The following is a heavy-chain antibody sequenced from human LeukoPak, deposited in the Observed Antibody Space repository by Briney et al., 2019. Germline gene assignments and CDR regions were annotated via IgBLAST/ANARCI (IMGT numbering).Heavy chain of an antibody. CDR1: GFTFSDYY. CDR2: ISENGRAK. Sequence: TGGSLRLSCAASGFTFSDYYMSWVRQAPGEGLEWVASISENGRAKPYVASVRGRFTISRDNTKNSLYLQMNSLRVGDTAVYYCARGGAAAARKRGIDYWGQGTLVTVSS. D-gene: IGHD6-13*01. J-gene: IGHJ4*02. CDR3: ARGGAAAARKRGIDY. V-gene: IGHV3-7*01.